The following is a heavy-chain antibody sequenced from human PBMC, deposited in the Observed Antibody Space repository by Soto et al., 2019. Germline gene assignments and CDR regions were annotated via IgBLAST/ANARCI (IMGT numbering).Heavy chain of an antibody. V-gene: IGHV4-59*12. Sequence: SETLSLTCTVSGGSTISASWGWIRHPPGTGLEWIGYIYSSGSTNYNPSLKSRVTISVDTSKNQFSLKLSSVTAAYTAVYYCASGGIGYYEKSGYYPENFQHWGQGTLVTVSS. CDR2: IYSSGST. D-gene: IGHD3-22*01. J-gene: IGHJ1*01. CDR3: ASGGIGYYEKSGYYPENFQH. CDR1: GGSTISAS.